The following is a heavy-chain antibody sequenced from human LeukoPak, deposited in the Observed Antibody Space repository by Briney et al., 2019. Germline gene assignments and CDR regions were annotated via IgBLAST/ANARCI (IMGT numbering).Heavy chain of an antibody. J-gene: IGHJ4*02. CDR3: AREPSGSLDY. D-gene: IGHD1-26*01. V-gene: IGHV3-7*01. CDR1: GVTFNYYW. Sequence: GGSLRLSCAASGVTFNYYWMSWVRQAPGKGLEWVANIKQDGSEKYYVDSVKGRFTISRDNAKNSLYLQMNSLRAEDTAVYYCAREPSGSLDYWGQGTLVTVSS. CDR2: IKQDGSEK.